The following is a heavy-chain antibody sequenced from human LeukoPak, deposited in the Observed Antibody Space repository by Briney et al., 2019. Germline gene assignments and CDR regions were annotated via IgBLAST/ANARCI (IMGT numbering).Heavy chain of an antibody. V-gene: IGHV3-48*03. CDR1: GFTFSLYE. CDR3: ARDMAAAGDY. Sequence: GGSLRLSCAASGFTFSLYEMTWVRQAPGKGLEWVSYITRSGPTTYYADSVKGRFTISRDNAKNSLYLRMNSLTTEDTAVYYCARDMAAAGDYWGQGTLVTVFS. D-gene: IGHD6-13*01. CDR2: ITRSGPTT. J-gene: IGHJ4*02.